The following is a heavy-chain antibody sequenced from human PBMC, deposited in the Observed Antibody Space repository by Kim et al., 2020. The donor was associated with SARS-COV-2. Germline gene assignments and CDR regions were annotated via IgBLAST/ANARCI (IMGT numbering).Heavy chain of an antibody. J-gene: IGHJ4*02. CDR2: INHSGST. CDR1: GGSFSGYY. V-gene: IGHV4-34*01. D-gene: IGHD3-10*01. Sequence: SETLSLTCAVYGGSFSGYYWSWIRQPPGKGLEWIGEINHSGSTNYNPSLKSRVTISVDTSKNQFSLKLSSVTAADTAVYYCASGGSGSYYTESGDYWGQGTLVTVSS. CDR3: ASGGSGSYYTESGDY.